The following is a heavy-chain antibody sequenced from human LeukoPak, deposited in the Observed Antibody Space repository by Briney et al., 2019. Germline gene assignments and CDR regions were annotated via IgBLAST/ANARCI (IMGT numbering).Heavy chain of an antibody. CDR1: GDSVSSNNAA. Sequence: SQTLSLTCAISGDSVSSNNAAWNWTRQSPSRGLEWLGRTYYRSKWYNDYAVSVKSRITINPDTSKNQFSLQLNSVTPEDTAVYYCAREGGSGWDNWFDPWGQGTLVTVSS. D-gene: IGHD6-19*01. CDR2: TYYRSKWYN. J-gene: IGHJ5*02. CDR3: AREGGSGWDNWFDP. V-gene: IGHV6-1*01.